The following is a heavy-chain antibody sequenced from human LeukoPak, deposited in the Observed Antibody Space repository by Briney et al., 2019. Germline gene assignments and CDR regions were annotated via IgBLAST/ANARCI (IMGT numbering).Heavy chain of an antibody. CDR1: GFTFSSYA. Sequence: SGGSLRLSCAASGFTFSSYAMHWVRQAPGKGLEWVAVISYDGSNKYYADSVKGRFTISRDNSKNTLYLQMNSLRAEDTAVYYCAREREGYSFNWGQGTLVTVSS. CDR3: AREREGYSFN. CDR2: ISYDGSNK. D-gene: IGHD5-18*01. J-gene: IGHJ4*02. V-gene: IGHV3-30-3*01.